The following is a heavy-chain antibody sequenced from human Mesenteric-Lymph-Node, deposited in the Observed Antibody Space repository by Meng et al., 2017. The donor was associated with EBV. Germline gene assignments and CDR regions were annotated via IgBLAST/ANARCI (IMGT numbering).Heavy chain of an antibody. Sequence: HVQLRQSGRGLGKPSETLSLICTVSGDAVSSTDYYWNWIRPPPGKGLEWIGYIFYRGSTNYSPSLRSRVTISVDTSTNQFSLNLKSVTAADTAVYFCAGDLAVGAIAGNWFDPWSQGTLVTVSS. V-gene: IGHV4-61*08. CDR1: GDAVSSTDYY. CDR2: IFYRGST. D-gene: IGHD3-10*01. J-gene: IGHJ5*02. CDR3: AGDLAVGAIAGNWFDP.